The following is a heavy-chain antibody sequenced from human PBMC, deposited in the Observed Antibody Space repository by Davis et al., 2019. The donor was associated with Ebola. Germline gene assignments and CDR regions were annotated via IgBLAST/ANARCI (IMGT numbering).Heavy chain of an antibody. J-gene: IGHJ5*02. CDR1: GGSISSGGYY. CDR3: ARGGPPYGDFLDWFDP. CDR2: IYYSGST. D-gene: IGHD4-17*01. V-gene: IGHV4-31*03. Sequence: PSETLSLTCTVSGGSISSGGYYWSWIRQHPGKGLEWIGYIYYSGSTNYNPSLKSRVTISVDTSKNQFSLKLSSVTAADTAVYYCARGGPPYGDFLDWFDPWGQGTLVTVSS.